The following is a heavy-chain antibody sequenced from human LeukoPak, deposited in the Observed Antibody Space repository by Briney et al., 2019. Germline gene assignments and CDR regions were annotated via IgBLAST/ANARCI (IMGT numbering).Heavy chain of an antibody. CDR3: AGGGYFTRNSCFAPLFDY. D-gene: IGHD2-2*01. J-gene: IGHJ4*02. V-gene: IGHV4-4*02. Sequence: SETLSLTCTLSGDSNSRSNGRSSARQPPGKGLEWIGYIQYSVTIHYNPSLKSRVAISVDTSKSLRSLRLNSVTGADPGVYYCAGGGYFTRNSCFAPLFDYWGQGTLATVSS. CDR1: GDSNSRSNG. CDR2: IQYSVTI.